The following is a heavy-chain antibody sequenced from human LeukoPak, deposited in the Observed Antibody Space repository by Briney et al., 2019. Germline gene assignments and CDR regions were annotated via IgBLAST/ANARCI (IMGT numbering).Heavy chain of an antibody. J-gene: IGHJ4*02. D-gene: IGHD6-25*01. CDR3: AKVRGPSSGCTDY. V-gene: IGHV3-23*01. CDR2: ISGSGGTT. Sequence: GGSLRLSCAASGFTFRSYAISWVRQAPGKGLEWVSAISGSGGTTYYADSVRGRFTISRDNSKNTLYVQMNSLRAEDTAVYYCAKVRGPSSGCTDYWGQGTLVTVSS. CDR1: GFTFRSYA.